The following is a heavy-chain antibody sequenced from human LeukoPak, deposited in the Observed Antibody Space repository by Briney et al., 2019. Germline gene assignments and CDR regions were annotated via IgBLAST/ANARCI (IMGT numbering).Heavy chain of an antibody. Sequence: SETLSLICTVSGGSISSYYWSWIRQPPGEGLEWLGYIYYSGSTIYNPSLKSPVTISVDTSKNQFSLKLSPVTAADKAVYYCARHRAGYCSGGTCETYYFDYWGQGTLVTVSS. J-gene: IGHJ4*02. D-gene: IGHD2-15*01. V-gene: IGHV4-59*08. CDR1: GGSISSYY. CDR3: ARHRAGYCSGGTCETYYFDY. CDR2: IYYSGST.